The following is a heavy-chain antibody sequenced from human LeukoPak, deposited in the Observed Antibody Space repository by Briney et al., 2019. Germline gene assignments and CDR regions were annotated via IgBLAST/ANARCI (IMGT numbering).Heavy chain of an antibody. V-gene: IGHV3-23*01. J-gene: IGHJ4*02. CDR2: IGGSGGST. CDR1: GLTFSRYA. Sequence: GGSLRLSCAASGLTFSRYAMSWVRQAPGKGLEWVSVIGGSGGSTYYADSVKGRFTISRDNSMHTLYLQMNSLRAEDTAVYYCAKGSGIPGALVSFDYWGQGTLVAVS. D-gene: IGHD1-26*01. CDR3: AKGSGIPGALVSFDY.